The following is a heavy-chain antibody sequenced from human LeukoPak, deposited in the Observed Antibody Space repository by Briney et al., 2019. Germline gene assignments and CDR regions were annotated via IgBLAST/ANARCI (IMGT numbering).Heavy chain of an antibody. CDR1: GFTFSSYG. Sequence: GGSLRLSCAVSGFTFSSYGMHWVRQAPGKGLEWVALISYDGSNKYYADSVKGRFTISRDNSKNTLYLQMNSLRAEDTAVYYCVPQLVHGFDYWGQGTLVTVSS. J-gene: IGHJ4*02. CDR3: VPQLVHGFDY. CDR2: ISYDGSNK. D-gene: IGHD6-6*01. V-gene: IGHV3-30*03.